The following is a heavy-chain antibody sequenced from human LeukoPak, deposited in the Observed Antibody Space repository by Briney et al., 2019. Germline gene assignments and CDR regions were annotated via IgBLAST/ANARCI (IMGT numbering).Heavy chain of an antibody. V-gene: IGHV5-10-1*01. CDR2: IGPIDSDT. D-gene: IGHD3-9*01. CDR3: ARQDILNGYQPDY. Sequence: KSGESLKISCKGSGYTYNSYWITWVRQMPGKGLEWMGRIGPIDSDTTYSPSFQGHVTISADTSITTAYLQWSGLKASDTAMYYCARQDILNGYQPDYWGQGTVVTVSS. J-gene: IGHJ4*02. CDR1: GYTYNSYW.